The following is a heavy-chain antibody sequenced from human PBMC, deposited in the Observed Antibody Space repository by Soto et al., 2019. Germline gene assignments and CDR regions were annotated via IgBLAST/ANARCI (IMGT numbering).Heavy chain of an antibody. D-gene: IGHD3-22*01. CDR3: ARSSGWRQVVGYKYGLDV. Sequence: QVQLVESGGGLVNPGGSLRLSCAVSGFTVSDHYMTWIRQAPGKGLEWVSYISGSGTYTNYADSVKGRFIISRDIAQNSLCLTINSLRAEDTAVYYCARSSGWRQVVGYKYGLDVWGQGTAVTVSS. CDR1: GFTVSDHY. J-gene: IGHJ6*02. V-gene: IGHV3-11*06. CDR2: ISGSGTYT.